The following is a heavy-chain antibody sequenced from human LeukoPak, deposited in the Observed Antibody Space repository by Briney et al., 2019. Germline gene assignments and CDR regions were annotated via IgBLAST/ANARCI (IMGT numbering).Heavy chain of an antibody. J-gene: IGHJ4*02. CDR2: ISSSGSTL. CDR1: GFTFTDYY. Sequence: GSLRLSRAASGFTFTDYYMSSSRQAPGKGRGRVSSISSSGSTLYYADSVTRRFTISRDNAKNSLYLRMNSLRAEDTAVYYCARRAAGSYHFDYWGQGTLVTVSS. V-gene: IGHV3-11*01. D-gene: IGHD6-13*01. CDR3: ARRAAGSYHFDY.